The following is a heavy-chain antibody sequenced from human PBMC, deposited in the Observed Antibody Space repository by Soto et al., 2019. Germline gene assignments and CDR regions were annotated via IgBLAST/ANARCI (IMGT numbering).Heavy chain of an antibody. CDR3: ARALVATAPYYGMDV. Sequence: SVKVSCKASGGTFSSYAISWVRQAPGQGLEWMGGIIPIFGTANYAQKFQGRVTITADESTSTAYMELSSLRSEDTAVYYRARALVATAPYYGMDVWGQGTTVTVSS. D-gene: IGHD5-12*01. V-gene: IGHV1-69*13. CDR1: GGTFSSYA. J-gene: IGHJ6*02. CDR2: IIPIFGTA.